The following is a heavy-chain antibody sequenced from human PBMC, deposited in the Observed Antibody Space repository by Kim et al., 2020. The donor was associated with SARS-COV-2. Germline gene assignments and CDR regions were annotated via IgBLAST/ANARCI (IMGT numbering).Heavy chain of an antibody. CDR3: ARYWSVRPNWFDP. D-gene: IGHD6-6*01. Sequence: SETLSLTCNVSGGSITSDHYYWGWIRQPPGKGLEWIASIYYSGSSFYNPSLRSRITISVDPSKNQFSLKLTSVTVADTALYYCARYWSVRPNWFDPWGQGILVTVSS. J-gene: IGHJ5*02. CDR1: GGSITSDHYY. CDR2: IYYSGSS. V-gene: IGHV4-39*01.